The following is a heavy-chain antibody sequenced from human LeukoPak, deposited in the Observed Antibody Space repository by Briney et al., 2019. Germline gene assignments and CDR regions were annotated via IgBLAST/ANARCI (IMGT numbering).Heavy chain of an antibody. CDR2: IPSDGINT. D-gene: IGHD3-22*01. CDR1: GFSFSSCG. J-gene: IGHJ4*02. Sequence: GTSLRLSCAASGFSFSSCGMHWVRQAPGKGLGWVAVIPSDGINTNYADSVKGRLTISRDNSKNTLYLQMNSLRAEDTAVYYCAKEWLDRSCYYRTYFDFWGQGTLVTVSS. CDR3: AKEWLDRSCYYRTYFDF. V-gene: IGHV3-30*18.